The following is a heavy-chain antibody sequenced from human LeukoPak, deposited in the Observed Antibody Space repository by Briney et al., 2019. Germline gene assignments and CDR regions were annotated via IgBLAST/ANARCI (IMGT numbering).Heavy chain of an antibody. D-gene: IGHD1-1*01. CDR3: ARIRDGIDY. CDR1: GFTFSSYA. Sequence: GGSLRLSCAASGFTFSSYAMSWVRQAPGKGLEWVSAISGSGGSTYYADSVKGRFTISRDTTKNTLHLQMNSLRVEDTAVYYCARIRDGIDYWGQGTLVTVSS. CDR2: ISGSGGST. J-gene: IGHJ4*02. V-gene: IGHV3-23*01.